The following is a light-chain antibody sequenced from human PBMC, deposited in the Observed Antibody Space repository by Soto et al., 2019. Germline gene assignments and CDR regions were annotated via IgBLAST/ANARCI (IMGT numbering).Light chain of an antibody. Sequence: QSALTQPASVSGSPGQSITISCTGTSSDVGPYNYVSWYQHHPGKAPKLLIYEVTQRPSGVSNRFSGSKSGNTASLTISGLQAEDEADYYCSSYTTRSTLVFGGGTKLTVL. CDR2: EVT. V-gene: IGLV2-14*01. CDR1: SSDVGPYNY. CDR3: SSYTTRSTLV. J-gene: IGLJ3*02.